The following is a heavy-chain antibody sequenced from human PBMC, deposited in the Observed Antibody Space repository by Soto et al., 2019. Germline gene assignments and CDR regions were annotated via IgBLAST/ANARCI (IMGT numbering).Heavy chain of an antibody. CDR3: AKDPAVKTYFDY. V-gene: IGHV3-64*01. D-gene: IGHD6-19*01. CDR2: ISSNGGST. CDR1: GFTFSSYA. Sequence: GGSLRLSCAASGFTFSSYAMHWVRQAPGKGLEYVSAISSNGGSTYYANSVKGRFTISRDNSKNTLYLQMNSLGAEDMAMYYCAKDPAVKTYFDYWGQGTLVTVSS. J-gene: IGHJ4*02.